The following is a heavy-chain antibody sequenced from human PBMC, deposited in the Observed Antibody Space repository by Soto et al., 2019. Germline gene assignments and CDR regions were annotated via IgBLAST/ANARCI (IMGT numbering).Heavy chain of an antibody. V-gene: IGHV3-30-3*01. CDR1: GFTFSSYA. Sequence: GGSPRLSRAASGFTFSSYAMHWVRQAPGKGLEWVAVISHDGSNKNYADSVKGRFTISRDNSKNTLYLQMNSLRAEDTAVYYCARSGYSYGSEFDYWGQGTLVTVSS. CDR3: ARSGYSYGSEFDY. D-gene: IGHD5-18*01. CDR2: ISHDGSNK. J-gene: IGHJ4*02.